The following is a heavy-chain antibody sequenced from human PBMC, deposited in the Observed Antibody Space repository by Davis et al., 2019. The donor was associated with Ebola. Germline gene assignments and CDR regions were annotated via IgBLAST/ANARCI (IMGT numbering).Heavy chain of an antibody. D-gene: IGHD2-21*02. V-gene: IGHV3-23*01. J-gene: IGHJ4*02. Sequence: GGSLRLSCETSGFIFRNYVMSWVRQAPGKGLEWVSTFGTGGDTYYADSVKGRFAISRDNSKNTLYLQMNSLRAEDTAVYYCAKIVVVTAIPHFDYWGQGTLVTVSS. CDR2: FGTGGDT. CDR1: GFIFRNYV. CDR3: AKIVVVTAIPHFDY.